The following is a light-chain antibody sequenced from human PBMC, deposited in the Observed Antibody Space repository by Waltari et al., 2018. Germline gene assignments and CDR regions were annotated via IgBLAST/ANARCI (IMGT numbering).Light chain of an antibody. V-gene: IGKV3-11*01. CDR3: QQRSKRPS. Sequence: EIVLTRSPATLSLSPGERATLSCRASQSVSSYLAWYQQKPGQAPRLLIYDASNRATGIPARFSGSGSGTDFTLIISSLEPEDSAIYYCQQRSKRPSFGQGTKVEIK. CDR1: QSVSSY. J-gene: IGKJ1*01. CDR2: DAS.